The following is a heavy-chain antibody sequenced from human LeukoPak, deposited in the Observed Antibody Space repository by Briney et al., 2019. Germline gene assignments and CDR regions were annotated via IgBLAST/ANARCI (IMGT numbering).Heavy chain of an antibody. D-gene: IGHD3-3*01. CDR1: GFTFSSYS. Sequence: WGSLRLSCAASGFTFSSYSMNWVRQAPGKGLEWVSSISSSSSYIYYADSVKGRFTISRDNAKNSLYLQMNSLRAEDTAVYYCARGSGVVITPDAFDIWGQGTMVTVSS. V-gene: IGHV3-21*01. CDR2: ISSSSSYI. J-gene: IGHJ3*02. CDR3: ARGSGVVITPDAFDI.